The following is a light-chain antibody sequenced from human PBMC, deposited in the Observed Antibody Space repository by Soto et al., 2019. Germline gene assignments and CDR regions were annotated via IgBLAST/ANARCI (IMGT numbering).Light chain of an antibody. Sequence: HMTPSPSTLSPSVGDRGTNTCRASQSISSWLAWYQQKPGKAPKFLIYDASNLESGVPSRFSGSGSGTEFTLTISSLQPDDFATYYCQQYSSYWTFGQGTKVDIK. J-gene: IGKJ1*01. CDR1: QSISSW. CDR3: QQYSSYWT. V-gene: IGKV1-5*01. CDR2: DAS.